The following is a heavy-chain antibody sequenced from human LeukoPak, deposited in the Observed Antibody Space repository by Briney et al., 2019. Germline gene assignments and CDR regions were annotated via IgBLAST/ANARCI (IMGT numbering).Heavy chain of an antibody. J-gene: IGHJ4*02. V-gene: IGHV1-46*01. D-gene: IGHD2-15*01. CDR3: ARDGSLCSGGSCDTLWFDY. Sequence: ASVKVSCKASGYTFTSYYTHWVRQAPGQGLEWMGIINPSGGSTSYAQKFQGRVTMTRDTSTSTVYMELSSLRSEDTAVYYCARDGSLCSGGSCDTLWFDYWGQGTLVTVSS. CDR2: INPSGGST. CDR1: GYTFTSYY.